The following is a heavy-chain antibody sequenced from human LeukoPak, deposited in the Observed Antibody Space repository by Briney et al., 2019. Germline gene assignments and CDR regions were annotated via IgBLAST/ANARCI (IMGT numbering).Heavy chain of an antibody. D-gene: IGHD3-10*01. Sequence: ASVKVSCKASGYTFTSYYMHWVRQAPGQGLEWMGIINPSGGSTSYAQKFQGRVTMTRDTSTSTAYMELSSLRSEDTAVYYCARDRVVRGVITLCMDVWGQGTTVTVSS. J-gene: IGHJ6*02. CDR2: INPSGGST. CDR3: ARDRVVRGVITLCMDV. V-gene: IGHV1-46*01. CDR1: GYTFTSYY.